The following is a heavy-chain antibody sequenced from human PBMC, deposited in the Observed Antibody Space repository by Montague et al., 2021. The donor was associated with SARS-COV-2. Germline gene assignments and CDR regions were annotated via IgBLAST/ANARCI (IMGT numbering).Heavy chain of an antibody. CDR3: VRDHPYGGPRGAYDI. CDR1: GGSFTGYY. D-gene: IGHD4-23*01. Sequence: SETLSLTCTVYGGSFTGYYWSWLRRSPGKGLEWIAYFYDGGAANYNPSLGSRVTISTDTSKNQLSLKVNSVTAADTAVYYCVRDHPYGGPRGAYDIWGQGTVVTVSS. CDR2: FYDGGAA. V-gene: IGHV4-59*01. J-gene: IGHJ3*02.